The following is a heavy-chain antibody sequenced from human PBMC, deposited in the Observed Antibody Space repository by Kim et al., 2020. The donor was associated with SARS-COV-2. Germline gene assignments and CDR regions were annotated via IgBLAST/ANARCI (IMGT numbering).Heavy chain of an antibody. CDR1: GFAFSNYY. J-gene: IGHJ5*02. CDR2: LSSSGSDI. D-gene: IGHD3-22*01. V-gene: IGHV3-11*01. CDR3: ARAGHFESSGNFDL. Sequence: GGSLRLSCRASGFAFSNYYMAWMRQSPGEGLAWLAYLSSSGSDIYYSDSLRGRFAISRDNARDSLYLQMHALRAEDTAIYFCARAGHFESSGNFDLWGQG.